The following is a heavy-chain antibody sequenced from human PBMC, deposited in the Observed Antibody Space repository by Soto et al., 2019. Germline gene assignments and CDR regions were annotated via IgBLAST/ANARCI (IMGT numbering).Heavy chain of an antibody. V-gene: IGHV3-11*05. J-gene: IGHJ2*01. Sequence: QVQLVESGGGLVKPGGSLRLSCAASGFTFSDYYMSWIRQAPGKGLEWVAKISSSRSYTNYADSVKGRFTISRDNAKNTLYLQMNSRRAEDTAVYYCARVSNYYVDLWCRGTLVTVSS. D-gene: IGHD3-10*01. CDR2: ISSSRSYT. CDR3: ARVSNYYVDL. CDR1: GFTFSDYY.